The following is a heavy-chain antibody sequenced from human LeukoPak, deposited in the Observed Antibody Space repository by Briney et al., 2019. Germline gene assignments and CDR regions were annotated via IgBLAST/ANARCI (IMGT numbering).Heavy chain of an antibody. CDR3: ARGRPVDY. CDR1: GFTFSHYG. V-gene: IGHV3-48*01. J-gene: IGHJ4*02. CDR2: ITADSSPM. Sequence: RPGGSLRLSCAASGFTFSHYGMNWVRQAPGKGLEWVSYITADSSPMFYADSVKGRFTISRDNAKNSVSLQMNSLRAEVTAVYYCARGRPVDYWGQGTLVTDSS. D-gene: IGHD6-6*01.